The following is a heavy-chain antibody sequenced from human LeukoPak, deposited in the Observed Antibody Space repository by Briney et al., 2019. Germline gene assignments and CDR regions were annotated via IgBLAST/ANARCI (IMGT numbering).Heavy chain of an antibody. CDR3: ARGMGTGTTGHLLGY. CDR2: ITPKSGDT. CDR1: GYTLSDFY. Sequence: ASVKVSCKASGYTLSDFYIHWVRQAPGQGLEYVGWITPKSGDTYSPQRFQGRVTMTRDASISTAYMELSRLRSDDTAVYYCARGMGTGTTGHLLGYWGQGTLVTVSS. J-gene: IGHJ4*02. V-gene: IGHV1-2*02. D-gene: IGHD1-7*01.